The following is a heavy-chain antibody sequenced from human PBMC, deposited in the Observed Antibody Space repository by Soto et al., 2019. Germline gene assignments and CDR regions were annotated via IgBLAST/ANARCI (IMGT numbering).Heavy chain of an antibody. CDR2: IWYDGSNK. J-gene: IGHJ6*02. CDR3: ARDLGYSSGWWQNYYYYYGMDV. V-gene: IGHV3-33*01. D-gene: IGHD6-19*01. Sequence: PGGSLRLSCAASGFTFSSYGMHWVRQAPGKGLEWVAVIWYDGSNKYYADSVKGRFTISRDNSKNTLYLQMNSLRAEDTAVYYCARDLGYSSGWWQNYYYYYGMDVWGQGTTVTVSS. CDR1: GFTFSSYG.